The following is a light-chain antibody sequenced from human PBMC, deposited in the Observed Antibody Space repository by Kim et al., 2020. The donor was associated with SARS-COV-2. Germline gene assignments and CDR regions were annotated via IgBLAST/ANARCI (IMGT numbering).Light chain of an antibody. Sequence: VGERVTPTCRGSKRISNFLAWYQNTPEKVPQLLFYAASPLQSGGPFRVSGRGYVTHFTRTLSALQTEDVANYISQKYNRAPITFGERTPLEIK. CDR2: AAS. CDR3: QKYNRAPIT. CDR1: KRISNF. J-gene: IGKJ5*01. V-gene: IGKV1-27*01.